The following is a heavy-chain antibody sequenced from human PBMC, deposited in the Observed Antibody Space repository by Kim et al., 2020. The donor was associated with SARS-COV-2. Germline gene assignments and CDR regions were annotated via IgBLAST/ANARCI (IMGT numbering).Heavy chain of an antibody. J-gene: IGHJ4*02. V-gene: IGHV1-3*01. Sequence: ASVKVSFKASGYTFTSYAMHWVRQAPGQRLEWMGWINAGNGNTKYSQKFQGRVTITRDTSASTAYMELSSLRSEDTAVYYCARDYDSSGYYDYWGQGTLVTVSS. CDR1: GYTFTSYA. CDR2: INAGNGNT. D-gene: IGHD3-22*01. CDR3: ARDYDSSGYYDY.